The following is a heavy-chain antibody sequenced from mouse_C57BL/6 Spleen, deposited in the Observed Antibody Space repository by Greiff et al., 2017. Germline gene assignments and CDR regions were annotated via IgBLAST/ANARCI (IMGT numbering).Heavy chain of an antibody. J-gene: IGHJ2*01. CDR2: INPSNGGT. CDR3: ARDDGYFQYYFDY. V-gene: IGHV1-53*01. Sequence: QVQLQQPGTELVKPGASVKLSCKASGYTFTSYWMHWVKQRPGQGLEWIGNINPSNGGTNYNEKFKRKATLTVDKSSSTAYMQLSSLTSEDSAVYYCARDDGYFQYYFDYWGQGTTLTVSS. CDR1: GYTFTSYW. D-gene: IGHD2-3*01.